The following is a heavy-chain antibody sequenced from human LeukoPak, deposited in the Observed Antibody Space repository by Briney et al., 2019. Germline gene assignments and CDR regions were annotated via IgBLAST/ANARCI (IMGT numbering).Heavy chain of an antibody. Sequence: SETLSLTCTVSGGSISSSSYYWGWIRQPPGKGLEWIASIYYSGSTYYNPSLKSRVTISVDTSKNQFSLKLSSVTAADTAVYYCAKSSYSIFDYWGQGTLVTVSS. D-gene: IGHD5-18*01. CDR2: IYYSGST. V-gene: IGHV4-39*07. J-gene: IGHJ4*02. CDR1: GGSISSSSYY. CDR3: AKSSYSIFDY.